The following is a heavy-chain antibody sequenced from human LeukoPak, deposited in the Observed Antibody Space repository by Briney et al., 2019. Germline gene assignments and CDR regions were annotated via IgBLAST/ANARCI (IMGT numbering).Heavy chain of an antibody. V-gene: IGHV1-2*02. CDR3: ARVSSGWYDAFDI. CDR1: GYTFTGYY. J-gene: IGHJ3*02. Sequence: ASVKVSCKASGYTFTGYYMHWVRQAPGQGLEGMGWINPNSGGTNYAQKFQGRVTMTRDTSISTAYMELSRLRSDDTAVYYCARVSSGWYDAFDIWGQGTMVTVSS. D-gene: IGHD6-19*01. CDR2: INPNSGGT.